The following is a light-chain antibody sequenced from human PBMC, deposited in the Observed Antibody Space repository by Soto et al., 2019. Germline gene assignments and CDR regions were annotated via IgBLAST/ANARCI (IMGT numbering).Light chain of an antibody. J-gene: IGKJ2*01. CDR3: QQFSSLSYT. V-gene: IGKV3-20*01. Sequence: EIVLTQSPGTLSLSPGERATLSCRASQSVSRDSVAWYQQKPGQAPRLLIYGALSRATGIPDRFSGSGSGTDFTLTISRLAPEDFAVYYCQQFSSLSYTFGQGTKLQIK. CDR2: GAL. CDR1: QSVSRDS.